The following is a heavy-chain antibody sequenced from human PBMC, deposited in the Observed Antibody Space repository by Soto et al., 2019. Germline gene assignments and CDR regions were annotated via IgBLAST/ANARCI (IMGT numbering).Heavy chain of an antibody. CDR3: AHTRYSYGWYYFDY. Sequence: ITLKESGPALVKPTQTLTLTCRFFGFSLSTSGVGVGWIRQPPGKALEWLALIYWDDDKRYSPSLKSRLTITKDTPKNQVVLTMTNMDPVDTATYYCAHTRYSYGWYYFDYWGQGTLVTVSS. J-gene: IGHJ4*02. V-gene: IGHV2-5*02. D-gene: IGHD5-18*01. CDR2: IYWDDDK. CDR1: GFSLSTSGVG.